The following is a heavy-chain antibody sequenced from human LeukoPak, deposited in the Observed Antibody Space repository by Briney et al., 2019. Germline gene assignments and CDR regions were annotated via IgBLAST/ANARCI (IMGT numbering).Heavy chain of an antibody. J-gene: IGHJ4*02. CDR2: ISYDGSNK. CDR1: GFTFSSYG. D-gene: IGHD3-9*01. V-gene: IGHV3-30*18. CDR3: AKDGASRHYDILTGYYTFFDY. Sequence: PGGSLRLSCAASGFTFSSYGMHWVRQAPGKGLEWVAVISYDGSNKYYADSVKGRFTISRDNSKNTLYLQMNSLRAEDTAVYYCAKDGASRHYDILTGYYTFFDYWGQGTLVTVSS.